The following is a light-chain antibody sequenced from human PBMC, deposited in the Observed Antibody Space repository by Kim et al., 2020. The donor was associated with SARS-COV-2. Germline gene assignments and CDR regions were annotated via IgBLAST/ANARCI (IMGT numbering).Light chain of an antibody. CDR2: GKN. V-gene: IGLV3-19*01. CDR1: SLRRDY. Sequence: LGQTVKLTCQGDSLRRDYASWYQQKPGQAPVLVIYGKNNRPSGIPDRFSGSSSGNTASLTITGAQAEDEADYYCNSRDSSGNHVVFGGGTQLTVL. CDR3: NSRDSSGNHVV. J-gene: IGLJ2*01.